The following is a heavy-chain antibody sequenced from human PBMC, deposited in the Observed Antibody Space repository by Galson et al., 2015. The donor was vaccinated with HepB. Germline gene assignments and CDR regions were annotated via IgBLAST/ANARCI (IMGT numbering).Heavy chain of an antibody. D-gene: IGHD6-13*01. CDR3: ARVGDLAAAGTVDY. Sequence: SLRLSCAASGFTFSDYYMSWVRQAPGKGLEWLAYISGDSGHRPYADFLKGRFTISRDNAKNSLYLQMNSLRAEDTAVYYCARVGDLAAAGTVDYWGQGTLVTVSS. J-gene: IGHJ4*02. CDR2: ISGDSGHR. V-gene: IGHV3-11*06. CDR1: GFTFSDYY.